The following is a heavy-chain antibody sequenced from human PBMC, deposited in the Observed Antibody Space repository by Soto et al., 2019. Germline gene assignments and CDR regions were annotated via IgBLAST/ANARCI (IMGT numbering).Heavy chain of an antibody. Sequence: GGSLRLSCAASGFTFSDHYMDWVRQAPGKGLEWVGRTRNKANSYTTEYAASVKGRFTISRNDTKNSLYLQMNSLKTEDAAVYYCARADNRISYSGSYYFDYWGQGTLVTVSS. D-gene: IGHD1-26*01. V-gene: IGHV3-72*01. CDR1: GFTFSDHY. CDR3: ARADNRISYSGSYYFDY. J-gene: IGHJ4*02. CDR2: TRNKANSYTT.